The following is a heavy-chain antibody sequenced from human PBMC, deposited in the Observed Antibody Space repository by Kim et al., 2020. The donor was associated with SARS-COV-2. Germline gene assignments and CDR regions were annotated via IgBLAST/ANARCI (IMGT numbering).Heavy chain of an antibody. Sequence: AASVKGRVTVSRDNSQNTLYLQMNSLRDEDTGVYYCAKDSWAWGECDAFVVWGEGTMVTVSS. D-gene: IGHD3-10*01. V-gene: IGHV3-23*01. J-gene: IGHJ3*01. CDR3: AKDSWAWGECDAFVV.